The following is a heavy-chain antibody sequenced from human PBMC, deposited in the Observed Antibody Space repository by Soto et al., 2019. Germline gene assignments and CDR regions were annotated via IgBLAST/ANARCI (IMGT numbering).Heavy chain of an antibody. Sequence: QVQLVQSGAEVKKPGASVRDSCKASGYTFTNYYIDWVRQAPGQGLEWMGIINPNGGSTTYVQKFQGRVNMTRDTSTSTVYMELSSLRSELTVVYYCARAGWTNVTKLLNDVFHVWGQGTMVTVSS. CDR1: GYTFTNYY. CDR2: INPNGGST. J-gene: IGHJ3*01. CDR3: ARAGWTNVTKLLNDVFHV. D-gene: IGHD4-4*01. V-gene: IGHV1-46*03.